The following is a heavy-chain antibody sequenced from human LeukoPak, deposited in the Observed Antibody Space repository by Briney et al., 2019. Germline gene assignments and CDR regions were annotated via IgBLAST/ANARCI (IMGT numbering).Heavy chain of an antibody. V-gene: IGHV1-3*01. D-gene: IGHD2-2*01. CDR1: GYTFTDYG. J-gene: IGHJ4*02. CDR2: IDAGNGNA. CDR3: ARGSTSDWPLDH. Sequence: ASVKVSCKASGYTFTDYGMHWVRQAPGQRLEWVGWIDAGNGNARYSQKFQGRVTITRDTSTNTAYIELRSLRSEDTAMYYCARGSTSDWPLDHWGQETLVTISS.